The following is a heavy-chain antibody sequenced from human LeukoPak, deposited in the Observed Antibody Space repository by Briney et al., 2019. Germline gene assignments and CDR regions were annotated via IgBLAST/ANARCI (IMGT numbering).Heavy chain of an antibody. D-gene: IGHD3-10*02. CDR1: GFTFSSYG. J-gene: IGHJ4*02. Sequence: PGGSLRLSCAASGFTFSSYGMSWVRQAPGKGLEWVSAISGSGGSTYYADSVKGRFTISRDNSKNTLYLQMNSLRAEDTAVYYCAKCSESEYYFDYWGQGTLVTVSS. CDR3: AKCSESEYYFDY. CDR2: ISGSGGST. V-gene: IGHV3-23*01.